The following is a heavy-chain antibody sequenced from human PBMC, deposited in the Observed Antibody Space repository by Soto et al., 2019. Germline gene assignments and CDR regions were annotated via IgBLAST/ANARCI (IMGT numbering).Heavy chain of an antibody. CDR3: ARIDFWSGYPTSYFGY. D-gene: IGHD3-3*01. CDR1: GFSLSTSGMC. Sequence: SGPTLVNPTQTLTLTCTFSGFSLSTSGMCVSWIRQPPGKALEWLARIDWDDDKYYSTSLKTRLTISKDTSKNQVVLTMTNMDPVDTATFYCARIDFWSGYPTSYFGYWGQGTLVTVSS. V-gene: IGHV2-70*11. CDR2: IDWDDDK. J-gene: IGHJ4*02.